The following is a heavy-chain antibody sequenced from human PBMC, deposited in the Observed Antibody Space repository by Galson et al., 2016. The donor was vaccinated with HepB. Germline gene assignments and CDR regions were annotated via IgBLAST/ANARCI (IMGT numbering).Heavy chain of an antibody. CDR3: ARDLPDDSVEYFDVFCL. Sequence: SLRLSCAASGFNFSDYYMNWIRQAPGKGLEWVSYVSRSGDSKLYADSVRGRFTISRDNVKKSLYLQMTNLRPEDTAVYYCARDLPDDSVEYFDVFCLWGQGTMVTVSS. CDR1: GFNFSDYY. D-gene: IGHD4-17*01. V-gene: IGHV3-11*01. CDR2: VSRSGDSK. J-gene: IGHJ3*01.